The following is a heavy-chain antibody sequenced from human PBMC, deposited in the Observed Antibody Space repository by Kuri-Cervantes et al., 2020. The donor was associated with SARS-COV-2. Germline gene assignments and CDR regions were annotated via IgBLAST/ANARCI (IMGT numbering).Heavy chain of an antibody. CDR3: ARAYYDFTYYYGMDV. CDR1: GFTFSSYS. Sequence: GGSLRLSCAASGFTFSSYSMNWVRQAPGKGLEWVSSISSSSSYIYYADSVKGRFTISRDNAKNSLYLQMNSLRAEDTAVYYCARAYYDFTYYYGMDVWGQGTTVTVSS. CDR2: ISSSSSYI. J-gene: IGHJ6*02. D-gene: IGHD3-3*01. V-gene: IGHV3-21*01.